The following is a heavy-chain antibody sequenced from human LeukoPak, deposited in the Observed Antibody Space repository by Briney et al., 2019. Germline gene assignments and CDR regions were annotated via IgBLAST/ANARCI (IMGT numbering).Heavy chain of an antibody. D-gene: IGHD3-10*01. CDR2: ISSSSSYI. CDR1: GFTFSSYS. J-gene: IGHJ6*02. Sequence: GGSLRLSCAASGFTFSSYSMNWVRQAPGKGLEWVSSISSSSSYIYYADSVKGRFTISRDNAKNSLYLQMNSLRAEDTAVYYCARVKGYYGSGGYYDPAVYYGMDVWGQGTTVTVSS. V-gene: IGHV3-21*01. CDR3: ARVKGYYGSGGYYDPAVYYGMDV.